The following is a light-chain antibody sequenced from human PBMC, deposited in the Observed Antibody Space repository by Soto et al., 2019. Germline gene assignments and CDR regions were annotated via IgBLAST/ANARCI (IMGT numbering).Light chain of an antibody. CDR1: QTLSNSF. J-gene: IGKJ5*01. Sequence: VLTQSTGPLSLSPGDRATLSCRASQTLSNSFIAWYQHKPGQAPRLLVYDTSTRATGIPDRYSGSGSGTDFTLTISRLEPEDFVVFFCQQYGTSEIIFGQGTRLEIK. CDR2: DTS. CDR3: QQYGTSEII. V-gene: IGKV3-20*01.